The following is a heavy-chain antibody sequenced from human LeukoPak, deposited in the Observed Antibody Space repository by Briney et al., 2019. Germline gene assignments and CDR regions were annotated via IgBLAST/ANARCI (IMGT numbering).Heavy chain of an antibody. CDR2: INPSGGST. D-gene: IGHD6-13*01. Sequence: GASVKVSCKASGYTFTSYYMHWVRQAPGQGLEWRGIINPSGGSTSYAQKFQGRVTMIRDMSTSTVYMELSSLRSEDTAVYYCARDLVRIAAAGSTGAFDIWGQGTMVTVSS. J-gene: IGHJ3*02. CDR3: ARDLVRIAAAGSTGAFDI. CDR1: GYTFTSYY. V-gene: IGHV1-46*01.